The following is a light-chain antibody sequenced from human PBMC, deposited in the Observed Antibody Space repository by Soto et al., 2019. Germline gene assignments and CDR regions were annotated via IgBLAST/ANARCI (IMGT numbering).Light chain of an antibody. J-gene: IGKJ2*01. CDR1: QSVSSN. CDR2: GAS. Sequence: EIVMTQSPATLSVSPGERATLSCRASQSVSSNLAWYQQKPGQAPRLLIYGASTRATGLPARFSGSGSGTEFTLTISRLESEDFAVYYCQHYGNSPYTFGQGTKLEI. CDR3: QHYGNSPYT. V-gene: IGKV3-15*01.